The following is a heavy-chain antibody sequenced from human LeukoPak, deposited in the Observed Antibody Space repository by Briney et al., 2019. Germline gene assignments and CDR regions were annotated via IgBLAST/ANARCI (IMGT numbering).Heavy chain of an antibody. CDR2: INHSGST. Sequence: SETLSLTCAVYGGSFSGYYWSWIRQPPGKGLEWIGEINHSGSTNYNPSLKSRVTISVDTSKNQFSLKLSSVTAADTAVYYCARALPQMATISNLFDYWGQGTLVTVSS. D-gene: IGHD5-24*01. CDR1: GGSFSGYY. J-gene: IGHJ4*02. V-gene: IGHV4-34*01. CDR3: ARALPQMATISNLFDY.